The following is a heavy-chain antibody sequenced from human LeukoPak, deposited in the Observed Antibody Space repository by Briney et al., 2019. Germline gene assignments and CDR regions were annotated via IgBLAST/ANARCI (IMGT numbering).Heavy chain of an antibody. Sequence: QPGGSLRLSCAASGFTFSSYAMSWVRQAPGKGLEWVSAISGSDGSTYYTDSVKGRFTISRDNSKNTLYLQMSSLRAEDTAVYYCAKSGRTGITAADLDYWGQGTLVTVSS. CDR3: AKSGRTGITAADLDY. J-gene: IGHJ4*02. V-gene: IGHV3-23*01. CDR2: ISGSDGST. CDR1: GFTFSSYA. D-gene: IGHD6-13*01.